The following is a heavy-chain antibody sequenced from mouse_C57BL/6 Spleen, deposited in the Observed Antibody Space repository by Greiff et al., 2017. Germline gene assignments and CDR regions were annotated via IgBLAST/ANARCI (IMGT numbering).Heavy chain of an antibody. CDR3: ARYGYGNYEDAMDY. Sequence: VQLVESGAELVKPGASVKISCKASGYAFSSYWMNWVKQRPGKGLEWIGQIYPGDGDTNYNGKFKGKATLTADKSSSTAYMQLSSLTSEDSAVYFCARYGYGNYEDAMDYWGQGTSVTVSS. V-gene: IGHV1-80*01. J-gene: IGHJ4*01. CDR1: GYAFSSYW. D-gene: IGHD2-10*02. CDR2: IYPGDGDT.